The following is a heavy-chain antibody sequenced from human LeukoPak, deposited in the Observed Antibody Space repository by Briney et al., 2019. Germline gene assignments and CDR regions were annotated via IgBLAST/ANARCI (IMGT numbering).Heavy chain of an antibody. D-gene: IGHD2-21*02. V-gene: IGHV3-21*01. Sequence: GGSLRLSCAASGFTFSSYSMNWVRQAPGKGLEWVSSISSSSYIYYADSVKGRFSISRDNAKNSLYLQMNSLRAEDTAVYYCARDTHAYCGGDCYFKDAFDIWGQGTMVTVSS. CDR3: ARDTHAYCGGDCYFKDAFDI. CDR1: GFTFSSYS. CDR2: ISSSSYI. J-gene: IGHJ3*02.